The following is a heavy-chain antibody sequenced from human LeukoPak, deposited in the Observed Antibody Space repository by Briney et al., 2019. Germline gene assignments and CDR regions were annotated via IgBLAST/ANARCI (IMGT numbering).Heavy chain of an antibody. CDR3: AKSGGYGLIDY. CDR1: GGSISSSRDY. J-gene: IGHJ4*02. V-gene: IGHV4-39*01. Sequence: SETLSLTCTVSGGSISSSRDYWAWLRQPPGKGLEWIANIYYSGSTYYSPSLKSRVTISVDTSKNQFSLKLSPVTAADTAIYYCAKSGGYGLIDYWGQGTLVTVSS. CDR2: IYYSGST. D-gene: IGHD1-26*01.